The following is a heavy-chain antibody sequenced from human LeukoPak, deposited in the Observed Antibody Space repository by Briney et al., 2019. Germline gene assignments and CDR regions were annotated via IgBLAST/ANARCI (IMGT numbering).Heavy chain of an antibody. J-gene: IGHJ5*02. CDR3: AKDVRRNYEA. Sequence: GGSLRLSCAASGFTFSSYAMSWVRQAPGKGLEWVSAISGGGGTTNYADSVKGRFTISRDNSKNTLYLRMNSLRAEDTAVYYCAKDVRRNYEAWGQGNLVTVSS. CDR2: ISGGGGTT. V-gene: IGHV3-23*01. D-gene: IGHD4-11*01. CDR1: GFTFSSYA.